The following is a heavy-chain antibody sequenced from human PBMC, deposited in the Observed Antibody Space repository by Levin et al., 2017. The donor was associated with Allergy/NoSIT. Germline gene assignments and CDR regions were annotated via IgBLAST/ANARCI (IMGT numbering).Heavy chain of an antibody. CDR2: ISAYNGNT. Sequence: ASVKVSCKASGYTFTSYGISWVRQAPGQGLEWMGWISAYNGNTNYAQKLQGRVTMTTDTSTSTAYMELRSLRSDDTAVYYCARVNYYDSSGYYSLFDYWGQGTLVTVSS. D-gene: IGHD3-22*01. CDR1: GYTFTSYG. V-gene: IGHV1-18*01. CDR3: ARVNYYDSSGYYSLFDY. J-gene: IGHJ4*02.